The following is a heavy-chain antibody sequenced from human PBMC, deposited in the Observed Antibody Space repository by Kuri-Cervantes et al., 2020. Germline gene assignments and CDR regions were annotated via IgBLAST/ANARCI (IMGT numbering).Heavy chain of an antibody. J-gene: IGHJ4*02. CDR3: ARLVLGYSSGSDY. D-gene: IGHD6-19*01. Sequence: KVSCKGSGYSFTSYWIGWVRQMPGKGLEWMGIIYPGDSDTRYSPSFQGQVTISADKSISTAYLQWSSLKAPDTAMYYCARLVLGYSSGSDYWGQGTLVTVSS. CDR2: IYPGDSDT. V-gene: IGHV5-51*01. CDR1: GYSFTSYW.